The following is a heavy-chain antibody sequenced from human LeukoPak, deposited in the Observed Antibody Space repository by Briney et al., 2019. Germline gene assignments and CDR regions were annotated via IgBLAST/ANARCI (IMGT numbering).Heavy chain of an antibody. CDR2: IYYSGST. Sequence: SETLSLTCTDSGGSISSYYWSWIRQPPGKGLEWIGYIYYSGSTNYNPSLKSRVTISVDTSKNQFSLKLSSVTAADTAVYYCARNYGDYVNGWYYYYMNVWGKGTTVTVSS. CDR3: ARNYGDYVNGWYYYYMNV. V-gene: IGHV4-59*01. D-gene: IGHD4-17*01. CDR1: GGSISSYY. J-gene: IGHJ6*03.